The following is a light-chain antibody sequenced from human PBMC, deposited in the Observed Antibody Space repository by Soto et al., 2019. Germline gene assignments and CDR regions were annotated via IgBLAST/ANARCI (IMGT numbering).Light chain of an antibody. Sequence: TLSVPPGERATLSCRASQIVSSNLAWYQQKPGQAPSLLIYDISARATGIPTRFSGSGSGTEFTLTISSLQSEDFAVYYCQQYNDWPLTFGGGIKVDIK. CDR1: QIVSSN. CDR2: DIS. CDR3: QQYNDWPLT. V-gene: IGKV3D-15*01. J-gene: IGKJ4*01.